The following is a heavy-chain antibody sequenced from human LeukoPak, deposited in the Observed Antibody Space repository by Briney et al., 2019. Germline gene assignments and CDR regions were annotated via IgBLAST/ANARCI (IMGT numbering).Heavy chain of an antibody. CDR2: IYSSGST. Sequence: SETLSLTCTVSGGSISSSRYYWGWIRQRPGKGLEWIGSIYSSGSTYYNPSLKSRVTISVDTSKNQFSLKLSSVTATDTAVYYCATQYDYYDMDVWGQGTTVTVSS. CDR3: ATQYDYYDMDV. V-gene: IGHV4-39*01. CDR1: GGSISSSRYY. J-gene: IGHJ6*02.